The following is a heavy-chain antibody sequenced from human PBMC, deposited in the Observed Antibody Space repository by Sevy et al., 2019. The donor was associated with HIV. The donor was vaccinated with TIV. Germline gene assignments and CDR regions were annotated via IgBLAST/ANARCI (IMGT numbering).Heavy chain of an antibody. J-gene: IGHJ4*02. CDR1: GFTFSDYY. CDR2: ISNSGNTR. CDR3: ARGTSSSRGDLDY. Sequence: GGSLRLSCAASGFTFSDYYMTWIRQAPGKGLDWVSYISNSGNTRKYADSVKGRFTISRDNSKNSLYLQMNSLRAEDTAVYYCARGTSSSRGDLDYWGQGTLVTVSS. D-gene: IGHD6-19*01. V-gene: IGHV3-11*01.